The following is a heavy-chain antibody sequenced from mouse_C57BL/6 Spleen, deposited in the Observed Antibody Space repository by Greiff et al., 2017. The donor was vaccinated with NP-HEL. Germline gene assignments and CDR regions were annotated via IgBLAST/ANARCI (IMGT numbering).Heavy chain of an antibody. CDR3: ARDYGSSYEYFDV. Sequence: VQLQQPGAELVMPGASVKLSCKASGYTFTSYWMHWVKQRPGQGLEWIGEIDPSDSYTNYNQKFKGKSTLTVDKSSSTAYMQLSSLTSEDSAVYYCARDYGSSYEYFDVWGTGTTSPSPQ. CDR1: GYTFTSYW. CDR2: IDPSDSYT. V-gene: IGHV1-69*01. D-gene: IGHD1-1*01. J-gene: IGHJ1*03.